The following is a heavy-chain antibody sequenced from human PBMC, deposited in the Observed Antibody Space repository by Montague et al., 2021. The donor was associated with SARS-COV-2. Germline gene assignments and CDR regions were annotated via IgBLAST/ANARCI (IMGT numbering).Heavy chain of an antibody. CDR1: GGSFSSY. CDR2: ISHGGGT. J-gene: IGHJ6*02. D-gene: IGHD2-15*01. V-gene: IGHV4-34*01. Sequence: SETLSLTCDVYGGSFSSYWSWIRQPPGRGLEWVGQISHGGGTNYNPSLKSRVTMSVDTSKNQVSLKLSSVTAADTAVYYCASHCGGGRCYFGMDVRGQGTTVTVSS. CDR3: ASHCGGGRCYFGMDV.